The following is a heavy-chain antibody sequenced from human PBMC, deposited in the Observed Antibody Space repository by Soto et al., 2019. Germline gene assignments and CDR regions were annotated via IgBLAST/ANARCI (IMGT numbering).Heavy chain of an antibody. J-gene: IGHJ5*02. Sequence: GGSLRLSCAASGFTFSSYGMHWVRQAPGKGLEWVAVISYDGSNKYYADSVKGRFTISRDNSKNTLYLQMNSLRAEDTAVYYCAKDFTAAAVFENWFDPWGQGT. CDR2: ISYDGSNK. CDR1: GFTFSSYG. V-gene: IGHV3-30*18. CDR3: AKDFTAAAVFENWFDP. D-gene: IGHD6-13*01.